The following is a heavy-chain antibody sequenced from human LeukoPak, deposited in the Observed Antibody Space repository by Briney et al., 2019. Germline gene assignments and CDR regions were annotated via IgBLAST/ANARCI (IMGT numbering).Heavy chain of an antibody. D-gene: IGHD3-22*01. CDR3: ARRITMIVGANWFDP. CDR2: ISYSGST. CDR1: RGSVSSGDYY. V-gene: IGHV4-61*08. J-gene: IGHJ5*02. Sequence: SETLSLTCTVSRGSVSSGDYYWTRIRQPPGKGLEWIGYISYSGSTNYNPSLKSRVTISMDTSKNQFSLKLSSVTAADTAVYYCARRITMIVGANWFDPWGQGTLVTVSS.